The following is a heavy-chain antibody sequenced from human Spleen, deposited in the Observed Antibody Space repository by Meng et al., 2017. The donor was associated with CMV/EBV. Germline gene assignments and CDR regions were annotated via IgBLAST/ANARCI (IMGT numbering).Heavy chain of an antibody. CDR2: IYYSGST. Sequence: VEVQEAGPGLVKPSQTLPLPCTVAGGSISSGDYYWSWIRQPPGKGLEWIGYIYYSGSTYYNPSHKSRVTISVDTSKNQFSLKLSSVTAADTAVYYCARDRSGDHFDYWGQGTLVTVSS. CDR3: ARDRSGDHFDY. J-gene: IGHJ4*02. CDR1: GGSISSGDYY. V-gene: IGHV4-30-4*08. D-gene: IGHD6-25*01.